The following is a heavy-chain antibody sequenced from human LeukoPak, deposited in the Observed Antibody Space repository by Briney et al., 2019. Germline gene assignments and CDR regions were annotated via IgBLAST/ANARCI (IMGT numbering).Heavy chain of an antibody. CDR1: GGTFSSYA. CDR3: ARDAYSGYDFRKTYFDY. J-gene: IGHJ4*02. Sequence: SVKVSCKASGGTFSSYAISWVRQAPGQGLEWMGGIIPIFGTANYAQKFQGRVTITADESTSTAYMELSSLRSEDTAVYYCARDAYSGYDFRKTYFDYWGQGTLATVSS. V-gene: IGHV1-69*13. D-gene: IGHD5-12*01. CDR2: IIPIFGTA.